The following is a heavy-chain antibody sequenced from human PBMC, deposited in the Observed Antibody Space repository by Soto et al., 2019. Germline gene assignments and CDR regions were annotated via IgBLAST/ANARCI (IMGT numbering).Heavy chain of an antibody. CDR2: INPNSGGT. CDR1: GYTFTGYY. D-gene: IGHD1-26*01. J-gene: IGHJ6*02. V-gene: IGHV1-2*04. Sequence: ASVKVPCKASGYTFTGYYMHWVRQAPGQGLEWMGWINPNSGGTNYAQKFQGWVTMTRDTSISTAYMELSRLRSDDTAVYYCARAAGSYYYYYYGMDVWGQGTTVTVSS. CDR3: ARAAGSYYYYYYGMDV.